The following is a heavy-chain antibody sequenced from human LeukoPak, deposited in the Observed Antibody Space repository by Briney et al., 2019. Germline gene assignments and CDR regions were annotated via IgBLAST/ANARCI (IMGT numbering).Heavy chain of an antibody. CDR3: ARHLGSCSGGSCYNWFDP. D-gene: IGHD2-15*01. CDR1: GGSISSYY. Sequence: SETLSLTCTVSGGSISSYYWSWIRQPPGKGLEWIAYIYYSGSTNYSPSLKSRVTISVDTSKNQFSLKLSSVTAADTAVYYCARHLGSCSGGSCYNWFDPWGQGTLVTVSS. V-gene: IGHV4-59*08. CDR2: IYYSGST. J-gene: IGHJ5*02.